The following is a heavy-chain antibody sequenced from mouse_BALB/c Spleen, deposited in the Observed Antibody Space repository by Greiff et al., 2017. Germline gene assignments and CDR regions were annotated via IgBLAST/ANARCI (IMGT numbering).Heavy chain of an antibody. V-gene: IGHV3-2*02. J-gene: IGHJ2*01. CDR1: GYSITSDYA. CDR2: ISYSGST. Sequence: EVKLVESGPGLVKPSQSLSLTCTVTGYSITSDYAWNWIRQFPGNKLEWMGYISYSGSTSYNPTLKSRISITRDTSKNQFFLQLNSVTTEDTATYYCASGLRRGYYFDYWGQGTTLTVSS. CDR3: ASGLRRGYYFDY. D-gene: IGHD2-4*01.